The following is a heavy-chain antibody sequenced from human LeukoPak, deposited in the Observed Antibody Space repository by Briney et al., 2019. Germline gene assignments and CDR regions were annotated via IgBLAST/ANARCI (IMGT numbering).Heavy chain of an antibody. J-gene: IGHJ5*02. V-gene: IGHV3-30-3*01. D-gene: IGHD4-17*01. CDR1: GFTFSSYA. CDR3: ARDIGYGDFNWFGP. Sequence: GGSLRLSCAASGFTFSSYAMHWVRQAPGKGLEWVAVISYDGSNKYYADSVKGRFTISRDNSKNTLYLQMNSLRAEDTAVYYCARDIGYGDFNWFGPWGQGTLVTVSS. CDR2: ISYDGSNK.